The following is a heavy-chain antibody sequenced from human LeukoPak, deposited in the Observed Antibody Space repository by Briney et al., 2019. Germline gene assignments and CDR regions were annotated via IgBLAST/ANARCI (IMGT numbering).Heavy chain of an antibody. CDR1: GGSISTSY. CDR2: MFYSGTA. CDR3: ARGAGESAYGYYFDF. V-gene: IGHV4-59*12. Sequence: SETLSLTCTVSGGSISTSYWGWIRQPPGKGLEFIGFMFYSGTANYNPSLKSRVSTSLDLSKNQFSLNLTSVTAADTAIYYCARGAGESAYGYYFDFWGQGTLVTVSS. D-gene: IGHD5-18*01. J-gene: IGHJ4*02.